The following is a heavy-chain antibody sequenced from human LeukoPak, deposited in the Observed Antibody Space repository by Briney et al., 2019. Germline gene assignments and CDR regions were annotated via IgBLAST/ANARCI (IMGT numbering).Heavy chain of an antibody. CDR2: IYHSGST. Sequence: SETLSLTCTVSGYSISSGYYWGWIRQPPGQGLEWIGSIYHSGSTYYNPSLKSRVTISVDTSKNQFSLKLSSVTAADTAVYYCARTTEGYCRGRSCYSYYYYMDGWGKGTTVTVSS. CDR1: GYSISSGYY. D-gene: IGHD2-15*01. J-gene: IGHJ6*03. CDR3: ARTTEGYCRGRSCYSYYYYMDG. V-gene: IGHV4-38-2*02.